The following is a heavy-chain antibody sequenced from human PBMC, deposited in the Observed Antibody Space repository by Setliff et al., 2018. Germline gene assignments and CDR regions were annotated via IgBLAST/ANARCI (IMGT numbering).Heavy chain of an antibody. D-gene: IGHD5-18*01. CDR3: ASGHRYGYLFEY. J-gene: IGHJ4*02. CDR1: GFTFSSYW. CDR2: IKRDGREI. Sequence: GESLRLSCAASGFTFSSYWMSWVRQAPGKGLEWVANIKRDGREIYYVDSVKGRFTISRGNAKNSLYLQMNSLRAEDTAVYYCASGHRYGYLFEYWGQGTLVTVSS. V-gene: IGHV3-7*03.